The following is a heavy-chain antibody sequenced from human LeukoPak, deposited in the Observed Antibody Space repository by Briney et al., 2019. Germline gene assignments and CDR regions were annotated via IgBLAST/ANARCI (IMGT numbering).Heavy chain of an antibody. J-gene: IGHJ4*02. CDR3: ARDLYSSSFPDY. Sequence: ASVKVSCKASGYTFTGYYMHWVRRAPGQGLESMGWINPNSGGTNYAQKLQGRVTMTTDTSTSTAYMELRSLRSDDTAVYYCARDLYSSSFPDYWGQGTLVTVSS. CDR1: GYTFTGYY. CDR2: INPNSGGT. V-gene: IGHV1-2*02. D-gene: IGHD6-13*01.